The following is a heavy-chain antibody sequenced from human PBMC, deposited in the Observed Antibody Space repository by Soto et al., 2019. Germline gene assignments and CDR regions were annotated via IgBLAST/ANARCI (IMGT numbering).Heavy chain of an antibody. J-gene: IGHJ6*02. CDR1: GGSFSGYY. Sequence: PSETLSLTCAVYGGSFSGYYWSWIRQPPGKGLEWIGEINHSGSTNYNPSLKSRVTISVDTSKNQFSLKLSSVTAADTAVYYCARNRYESLRTKYYYYYYGMDVWSQGTTVTVSS. V-gene: IGHV4-34*01. CDR3: ARNRYESLRTKYYYYYYGMDV. D-gene: IGHD2-2*01. CDR2: INHSGST.